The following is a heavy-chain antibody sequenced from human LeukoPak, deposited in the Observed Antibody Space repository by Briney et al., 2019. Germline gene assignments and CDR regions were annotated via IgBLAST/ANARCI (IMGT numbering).Heavy chain of an antibody. CDR1: GFTVSSNY. CDR2: IYSGGST. V-gene: IGHV3-53*01. CDR3: ARAVAGDFDY. J-gene: IGHJ4*02. D-gene: IGHD6-19*01. Sequence: GGSLRLSCAASGFTVSSNYMSWVRQAPGKGLEWVSVIYSGGSTYYADSAKGRFTISRDNSKNTLYLQMNSLRAEDTAVYYCARAVAGDFDYWGQGTLVTVSS.